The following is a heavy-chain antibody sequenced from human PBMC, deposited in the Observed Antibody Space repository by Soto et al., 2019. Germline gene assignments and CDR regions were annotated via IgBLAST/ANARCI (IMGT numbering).Heavy chain of an antibody. D-gene: IGHD2-21*02. CDR2: IKPDGSAT. CDR1: GFAFGSYW. Sequence: EVQLVESGGGLVQPGGSLILSCAVYGFAFGSYWMNWLRLIPGKGLEWVAYIKPDGSATYYVDSVKGRFTISRDNAKNSLYLQMNSLRVEDTSVYYCARAGYCGPGCYYYFDYWGQGTLVTVSS. J-gene: IGHJ4*02. CDR3: ARAGYCGPGCYYYFDY. V-gene: IGHV3-7*01.